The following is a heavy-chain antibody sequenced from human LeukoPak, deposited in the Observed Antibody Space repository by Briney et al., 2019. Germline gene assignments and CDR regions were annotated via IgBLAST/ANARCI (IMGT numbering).Heavy chain of an antibody. CDR2: ISAYNGNT. Sequence: GASVKVSYKASGYTFTSYGISWVRQAPGQGLEWMGWISAYNGNTNYAQKLQGRVTMTTDTSTSTAYMELRSLRSDDTAVYYCARCAYDFWSGYYPFDYWGQGTLVTVSS. CDR3: ARCAYDFWSGYYPFDY. J-gene: IGHJ4*02. CDR1: GYTFTSYG. D-gene: IGHD3-3*01. V-gene: IGHV1-18*01.